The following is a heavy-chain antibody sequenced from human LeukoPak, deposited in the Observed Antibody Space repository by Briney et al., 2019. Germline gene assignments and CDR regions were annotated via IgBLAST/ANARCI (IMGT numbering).Heavy chain of an antibody. D-gene: IGHD3-3*01. Sequence: ASVKVSCKASGATFSVYALNWVRQAPGQGLEWMGVFIPVLGTANSTQKFHDRLTITADISTNTAYMELSSLRSEDTAVYFCAAIPVFGVVLHQEPVWGKGTTVTVSS. V-gene: IGHV1-69*10. CDR2: FIPVLGTA. J-gene: IGHJ6*04. CDR1: GATFSVYA. CDR3: AAIPVFGVVLHQEPV.